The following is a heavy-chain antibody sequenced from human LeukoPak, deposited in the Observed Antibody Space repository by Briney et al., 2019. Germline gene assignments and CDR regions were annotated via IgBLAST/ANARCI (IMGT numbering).Heavy chain of an antibody. Sequence: PSETLSLTCAVYGGSFSGYYWSWVRQAPGKGLEWVLAISGSGGSTYYADSVKGRFTISRDNSKNTLYLQMNSLRAEDTAVYYCAKDGTVINGPPAGGYWGQGTLVTVSS. D-gene: IGHD4-11*01. CDR2: ISGSGGST. CDR3: AKDGTVINGPPAGGY. J-gene: IGHJ4*02. V-gene: IGHV3-23*01. CDR1: GGSFSGYY.